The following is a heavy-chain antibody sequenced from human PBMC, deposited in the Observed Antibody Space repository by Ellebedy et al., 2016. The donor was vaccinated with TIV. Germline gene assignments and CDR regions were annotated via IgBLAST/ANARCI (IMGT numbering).Heavy chain of an antibody. CDR3: AREGDFVVVNDRYLSYFDL. Sequence: AASVKVSCKASGYNFATNGINWVRQAPGQGLEWMGWISLYNGAAKSAQKFQDRLSMTRDTSTSTAYMDLRSLRPDDSAVYFCAREGDFVVVNDRYLSYFDLWGQGTLVTVS. CDR2: ISLYNGAA. CDR1: GYNFATNG. J-gene: IGHJ4*02. D-gene: IGHD2-21*01. V-gene: IGHV1-18*04.